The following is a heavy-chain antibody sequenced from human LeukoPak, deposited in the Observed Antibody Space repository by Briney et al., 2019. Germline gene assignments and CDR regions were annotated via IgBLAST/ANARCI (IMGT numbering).Heavy chain of an antibody. J-gene: IGHJ4*02. CDR3: ARDPGSGYEEHFDY. Sequence: GESLRLSCAASGFTFSSYSMNWVRQAPGKGLEWVANIKQDGSEKYYVDSVKGRFTISRDNAKDSLYLQMNSLRAEDTAVYYCARDPGSGYEEHFDYWGQGTLVTVSS. V-gene: IGHV3-7*03. D-gene: IGHD5-12*01. CDR2: IKQDGSEK. CDR1: GFTFSSYS.